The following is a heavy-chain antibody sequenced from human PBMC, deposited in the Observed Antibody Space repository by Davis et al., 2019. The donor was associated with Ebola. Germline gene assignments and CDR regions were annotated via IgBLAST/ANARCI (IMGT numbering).Heavy chain of an antibody. CDR3: ARDPYSSRRTFDY. CDR1: GASTSSSTC. D-gene: IGHD6-13*01. J-gene: IGHJ4*02. V-gene: IGHV4-4*02. Sequence: MPSETLSPTCPLLGASTSSSTCWTCVRQPPGKGMEWIGEVYHSGATNYTPSLKGRVTISVDKSRNQFSLSLSSVTAADTAVYYCARDPYSSRRTFDYWGQGTLVTVSS. CDR2: VYHSGAT.